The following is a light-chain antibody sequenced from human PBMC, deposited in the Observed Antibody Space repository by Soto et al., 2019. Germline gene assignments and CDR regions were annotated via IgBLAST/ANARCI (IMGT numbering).Light chain of an antibody. CDR3: GSYTGSIYV. J-gene: IGLJ1*01. Sequence: QCVLTQPASVSWSAGQSITIACTGISSDVGGYKFVSWDQHRAGKAPKLMIYEVSNRPSGVSSRFSGSKSGNTASLTISGLQAEDEADYYCGSYTGSIYVFGTGTKVTVL. V-gene: IGLV2-14*01. CDR1: SSDVGGYKF. CDR2: EVS.